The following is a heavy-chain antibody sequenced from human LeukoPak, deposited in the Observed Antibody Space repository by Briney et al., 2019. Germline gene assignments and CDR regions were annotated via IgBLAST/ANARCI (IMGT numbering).Heavy chain of an antibody. D-gene: IGHD1-26*01. CDR3: ARAGGSRVDAFDI. V-gene: IGHV4-39*07. Sequence: PSETLSLTCTVSGGSISSSSYYWGWIRQPPGKGLEWIGSIYYSGSTYYNPSLKSRVTISVDTSKNQFSLKLSSVTAADTAVYYCARAGGSRVDAFDIWGQGTMVTVSS. CDR1: GGSISSSSYY. J-gene: IGHJ3*02. CDR2: IYYSGST.